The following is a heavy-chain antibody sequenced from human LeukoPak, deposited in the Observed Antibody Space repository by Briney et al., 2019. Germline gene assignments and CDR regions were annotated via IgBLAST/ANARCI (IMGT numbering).Heavy chain of an antibody. V-gene: IGHV3-23*01. CDR3: AKTGYFDWSYYFDY. D-gene: IGHD3-9*01. CDR1: GFTFSSYA. J-gene: IGHJ4*02. CDR2: ITGSGGSK. Sequence: GGSLRFSCAASGFTFSSYAMSRVGQAPGQGLEWVSTITGSGGSKYEADSVKGRFLISGENSKTTLYLQMNRLRAEDTAVYYCAKTGYFDWSYYFDYWGQGTLVTVSS.